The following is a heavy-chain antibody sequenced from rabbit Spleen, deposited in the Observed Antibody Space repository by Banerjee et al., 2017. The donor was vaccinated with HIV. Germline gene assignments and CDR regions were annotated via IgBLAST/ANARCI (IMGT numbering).Heavy chain of an antibody. V-gene: IGHV1S7*01. Sequence: QLKESGGGLVQPGGSLKLSCKASGFTLSNYYMNWDRQAPGKGLEWIGYIDPVFGSTYYANWVNGRFTISSHNAQNTLYLQLNSLTAADSATYFCARDLVAVIGWNFNLWCQGTSSPS. CDR3: ARDLVAVIGWNFNL. J-gene: IGHJ4*01. D-gene: IGHD1-1*01. CDR1: GFTLSNYY. CDR2: IDPVFGST.